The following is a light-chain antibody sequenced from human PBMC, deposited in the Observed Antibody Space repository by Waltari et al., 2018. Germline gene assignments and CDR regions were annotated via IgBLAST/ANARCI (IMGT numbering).Light chain of an antibody. CDR3: CSYAYSNSLV. CDR2: EVT. CDR1: RSDVGSYDL. V-gene: IGLV2-23*02. J-gene: IGLJ2*01. Sequence: QSALTQPASVSGSPGQSIPISCTGSRSDVGSYDLASWYQVPPGEAPNLLIHEVTKRPSGVSNRFSGSKSGNTASLRISGLQAEDEADYYCCSYAYSNSLVFGGGTKLTVL.